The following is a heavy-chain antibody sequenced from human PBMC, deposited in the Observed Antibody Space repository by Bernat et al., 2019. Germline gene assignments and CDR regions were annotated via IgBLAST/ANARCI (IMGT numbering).Heavy chain of an antibody. CDR3: ARVCWSRDAFDI. J-gene: IGHJ3*02. V-gene: IGHV3-21*01. CDR2: ISSSSSYI. CDR1: GFTFSSYS. Sequence: EVQLVESGGGLVKPGGSLRLSCAASGFTFSSYSMNWVRQAPGKGLELVSSISSSSSYIYYADSVKGRFTISRDNAKNSLYLQMNSLRAEDTAVYYCARVCWSRDAFDIWGQGTMVTVSS.